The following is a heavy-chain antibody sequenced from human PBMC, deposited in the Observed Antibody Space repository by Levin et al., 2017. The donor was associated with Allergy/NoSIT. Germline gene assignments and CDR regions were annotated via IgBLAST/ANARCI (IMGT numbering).Heavy chain of an antibody. CDR2: IKPDGSDK. J-gene: IGHJ4*02. V-gene: IGHV3-7*03. Sequence: SCAASGFTFNNYWMSWLRLSPGKGLEWVANIKPDGSDKYYADSVNGRFTISRDNAKNSLSLQVISLRVEDTAVYYCARSPTYSSGSVCDYWGQGTLVTVFS. CDR1: GFTFNNYW. CDR3: ARSPTYSSGSVCDY. D-gene: IGHD6-19*01.